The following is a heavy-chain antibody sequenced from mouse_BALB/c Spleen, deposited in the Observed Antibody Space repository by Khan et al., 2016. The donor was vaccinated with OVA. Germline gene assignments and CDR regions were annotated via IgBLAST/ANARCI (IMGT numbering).Heavy chain of an antibody. CDR1: GYTFTNFG. V-gene: IGHV9-3-1*01. CDR2: INTHTGEP. CDR3: ERPPYFSYAMAY. D-gene: IGHD2-10*01. Sequence: QIQLVQSGPELKKPGETVKISCKASGYTFTNFGMNWVKQAPGKGLEWMGWINTHTGEPIYADDFKGRFAFSLETSASTAYLQINNLKNEDTATYYCERPPYFSYAMAYWGQGTSVTVSS. J-gene: IGHJ4*01.